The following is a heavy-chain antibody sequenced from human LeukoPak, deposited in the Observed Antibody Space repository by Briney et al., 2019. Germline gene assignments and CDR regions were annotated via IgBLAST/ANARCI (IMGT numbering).Heavy chain of an antibody. CDR1: GFTFSSYA. V-gene: IGHV3-23*01. CDR3: AKGKVVPATIYDY. J-gene: IGHJ4*02. Sequence: GGSLGLSCAASGFTFSSYAMSWVRQAPGKGLEWVSGFSGGDGSTSYADSVKGRFTISRDNSKNTLYLQMNSLRAEDTAVYYCAKGKVVPATIYDYWGQGTLVTVSS. D-gene: IGHD2-2*02. CDR2: FSGGDGST.